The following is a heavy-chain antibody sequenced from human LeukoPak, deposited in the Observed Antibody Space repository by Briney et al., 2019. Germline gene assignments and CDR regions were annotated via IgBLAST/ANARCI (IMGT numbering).Heavy chain of an antibody. V-gene: IGHV1-24*01. CDR3: AIIHTADSSGYYFDY. CDR1: GYTLTELS. D-gene: IGHD3-22*01. J-gene: IGHJ4*02. CDR2: FDPEDGET. Sequence: VASVKVSCKVSGYTLTELSMHWVRQAPGKGLEWMGGFDPEDGETIYAQKFQGRVTMTEDTSTDTAYMELSSLRSEDTAVYYCAIIHTADSSGYYFDYLGQGTLVTVSS.